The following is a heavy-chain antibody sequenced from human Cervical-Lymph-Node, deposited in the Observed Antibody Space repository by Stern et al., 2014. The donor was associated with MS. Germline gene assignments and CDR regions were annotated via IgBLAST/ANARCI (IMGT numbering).Heavy chain of an antibody. Sequence: QLVQSGPEVKRPGTSVRVSCKASGFTFLSSAMQWVRQARGQRLEWIGFLVVDSADTGYAKKFHDRVTISRDMSTSTVNMELSSLRSEDTAVYYCAAEGEYIRSGIYHYTGMDVWGQGTTVTVSS. D-gene: IGHD3-10*01. J-gene: IGHJ6*02. V-gene: IGHV1-58*02. CDR2: LVVDSADT. CDR3: AAEGEYIRSGIYHYTGMDV. CDR1: GFTFLSSA.